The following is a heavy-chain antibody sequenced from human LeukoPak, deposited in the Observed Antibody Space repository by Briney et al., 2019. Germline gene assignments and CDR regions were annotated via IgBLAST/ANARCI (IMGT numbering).Heavy chain of an antibody. CDR3: ARRGASGYDAFDY. CDR1: GGSISSYY. Sequence: PSETLSLTCTVSGGSISSYYWSWIRQPPGKGLEWIGYIYYSGSTNYNPSLKSRVTISVDTSKNQFPLKLSSVTAADTAVYYCARRGASGYDAFDYWGQGTLVTVSS. V-gene: IGHV4-59*08. CDR2: IYYSGST. D-gene: IGHD5-12*01. J-gene: IGHJ4*02.